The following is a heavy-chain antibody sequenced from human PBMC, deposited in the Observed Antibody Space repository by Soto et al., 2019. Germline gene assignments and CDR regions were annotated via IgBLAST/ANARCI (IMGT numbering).Heavy chain of an antibody. CDR2: ISSSSSYI. CDR3: ARDRLEPQLVIGNY. D-gene: IGHD6-13*01. J-gene: IGHJ4*02. Sequence: EVQLVESGGGLVKPGGSLRLSCAASGFTFSSYSMNWVRQAPGKGLEWVSSISSSSSYIYYADSVKGRFTISRDNAKNSLYLKMNSLRAEDTAVYYCARDRLEPQLVIGNYWGQGTLVTVSS. CDR1: GFTFSSYS. V-gene: IGHV3-21*01.